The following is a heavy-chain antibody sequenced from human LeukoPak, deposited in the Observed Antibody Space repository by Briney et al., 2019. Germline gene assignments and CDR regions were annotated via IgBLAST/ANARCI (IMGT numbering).Heavy chain of an antibody. CDR1: GGSVSSGTFY. V-gene: IGHV4-61*01. CDR3: ARERAHYHESSGYREIYNWFHP. CDR2: IYYSGST. J-gene: IGHJ5*02. Sequence: SETLSLTCTVSGGSVSSGTFYWSWIRQPPGKGLEWIGDIYYSGSTNYNPSLKSRVTISVDMSTNQFSLKLISVTAADTAVYYCARERAHYHESSGYREIYNWFHPWGQGTLVTVSS. D-gene: IGHD3-22*01.